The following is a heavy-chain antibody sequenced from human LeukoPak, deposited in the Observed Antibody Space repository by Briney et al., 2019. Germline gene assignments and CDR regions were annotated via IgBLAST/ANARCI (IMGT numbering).Heavy chain of an antibody. V-gene: IGHV4-38-2*02. CDR3: AREAGESSWYVDY. D-gene: IGHD6-13*01. CDR1: GYSISSGYY. Sequence: SETLSLTCTVSGYSISSGYYWGWIRQPPGKGLEWIGSIYHSGSTYYNPSLKSRVTISVDTSKNQFSLKLSSVTAADTAVYYCAREAGESSWYVDYWGQGTLVTVSS. J-gene: IGHJ4*02. CDR2: IYHSGST.